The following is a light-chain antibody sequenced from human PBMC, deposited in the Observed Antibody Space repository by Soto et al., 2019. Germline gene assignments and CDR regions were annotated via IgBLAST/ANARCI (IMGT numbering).Light chain of an antibody. CDR1: QSISTY. V-gene: IGKV1-39*01. J-gene: IGKJ4*01. Sequence: DIQMTQSPSSLSASIGDIITITCRASQSISTYLNWYQQKPGKATKLLIYGASTLQNGVPSRFSGSGSATDYTLTISGLQPEDFATYYCQQSFITPPLTFGGGTKVEMK. CDR2: GAS. CDR3: QQSFITPPLT.